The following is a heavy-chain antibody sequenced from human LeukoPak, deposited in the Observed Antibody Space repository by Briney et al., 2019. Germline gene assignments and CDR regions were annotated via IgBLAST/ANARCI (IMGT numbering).Heavy chain of an antibody. CDR2: IDPNSGGT. CDR1: GYTFTGYY. Sequence: ASVKVSCKASGYTFTGYYMHWVRQAPGQGLERMGWIDPNSGGTHYAQKFQGRVTMTRDTSISTAYMELSRLRSDDTAVYYCARADTAMVSPLDYWGQGTLVTVSS. J-gene: IGHJ4*02. V-gene: IGHV1-2*02. CDR3: ARADTAMVSPLDY. D-gene: IGHD5-18*01.